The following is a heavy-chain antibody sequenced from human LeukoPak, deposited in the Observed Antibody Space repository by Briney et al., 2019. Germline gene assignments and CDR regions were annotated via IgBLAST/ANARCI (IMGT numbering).Heavy chain of an antibody. D-gene: IGHD6-19*01. Sequence: SETLSLTCAVYGGSFSGYYWSWIRQPPGKGLEWIGEINHSGSTNYNPSLKSRVTISVDTSKSQFSLKLSSVTAADTAVYYCARRAQYSSGWYRYFDYWGQGTLVTVSS. CDR3: ARRAQYSSGWYRYFDY. J-gene: IGHJ4*02. V-gene: IGHV4-34*01. CDR2: INHSGST. CDR1: GGSFSGYY.